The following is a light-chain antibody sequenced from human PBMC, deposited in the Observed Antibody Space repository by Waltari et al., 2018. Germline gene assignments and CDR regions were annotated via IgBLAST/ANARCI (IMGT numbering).Light chain of an antibody. CDR2: END. CDR3: GSWDTRLNTGV. J-gene: IGLJ3*02. Sequence: QSVLTQPPSVSAAPGQKVTISCSGGSSTLVDSHVSWYQQPPAAAPKLPLYENDWRPSGIPDRLSCCKSGTSATLELTGLQTGDVGDYYCGSWDTRLNTGVFGGGTKLTVL. V-gene: IGLV1-51*01. CDR1: SSTLVDSH.